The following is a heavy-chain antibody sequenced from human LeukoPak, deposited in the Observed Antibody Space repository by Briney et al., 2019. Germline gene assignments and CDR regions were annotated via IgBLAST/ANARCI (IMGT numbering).Heavy chain of an antibody. J-gene: IGHJ4*02. CDR1: GFTFSSYA. D-gene: IGHD3-22*01. Sequence: GGPLRLSCAASGFTFSSYAMSWVRQAPGKGLEWVSAISGSGGSTYYADSVKGRFTISRDNSKNTLYLQMNSLRAEDTAVYYCAKVRMGYYDSSGYPDYWGQGTLVTVSS. V-gene: IGHV3-23*01. CDR3: AKVRMGYYDSSGYPDY. CDR2: ISGSGGST.